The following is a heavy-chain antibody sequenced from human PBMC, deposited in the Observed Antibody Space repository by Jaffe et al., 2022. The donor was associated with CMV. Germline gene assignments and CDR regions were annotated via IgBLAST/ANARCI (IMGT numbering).Heavy chain of an antibody. CDR1: GGSISSYY. CDR3: ARGYGDPTFPKYYYYYYMDV. D-gene: IGHD4-17*01. V-gene: IGHV4-59*01. J-gene: IGHJ6*03. CDR2: IYYSGST. Sequence: QVQLQESGPGLVKPSETLSLTCTVSGGSISSYYWSWIRQPPGKGLEWIGYIYYSGSTNYNPSLKSRVTISVDTSKNQFSLKLSSVTAADTAVYYCARGYGDPTFPKYYYYYYMDVWGKGTTVTVSS.